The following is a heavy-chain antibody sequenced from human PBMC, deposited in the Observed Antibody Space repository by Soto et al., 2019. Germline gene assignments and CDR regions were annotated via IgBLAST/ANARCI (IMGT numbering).Heavy chain of an antibody. Sequence: SETLSLTCTVSGGSVSSGSYYWSWIRQPPGKGLEWIGYIYYSGSTNYNPSLKSRVSMSVDTSKNQFSLRLSSVTAADTAVYFCATESGSTYGYFDHWGQGTQVTVSS. CDR2: IYYSGST. CDR1: GGSVSSGSYY. J-gene: IGHJ4*02. D-gene: IGHD5-18*01. V-gene: IGHV4-61*01. CDR3: ATESGSTYGYFDH.